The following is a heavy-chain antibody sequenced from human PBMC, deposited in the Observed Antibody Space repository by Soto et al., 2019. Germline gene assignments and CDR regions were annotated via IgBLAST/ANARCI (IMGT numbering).Heavy chain of an antibody. V-gene: IGHV4-4*07. CDR1: GGSISEKY. CDR3: VASLAASGLNWLDP. Sequence: ATLSLTCIVSGGSISEKYWNWVRQPPGKGLEWIGLIFANGHTDYNPSLKSRVTMSVDASKNQFSLRLTSMTAADTAVYYCVASLAASGLNWLDPWGRGTLVTVSS. D-gene: IGHD6-13*01. J-gene: IGHJ5*02. CDR2: IFANGHT.